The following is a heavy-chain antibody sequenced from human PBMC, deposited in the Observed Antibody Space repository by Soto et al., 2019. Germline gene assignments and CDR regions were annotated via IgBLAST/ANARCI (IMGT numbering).Heavy chain of an antibody. J-gene: IGHJ4*02. CDR2: VYYRGRS. CDR3: VSQRTSVLTQAYFDY. Sequence: SETVSLTCTVSGGSVSNSNYYWGWIRQSPGKGLEWIGSVYYRGRSYSKSSVKSRVTISVDTSKNQFSLNLNSVTASDTAVYYCVSQRTSVLTQAYFDYWGPGALVTVSS. D-gene: IGHD2-8*01. CDR1: GGSVSNSNYY. V-gene: IGHV4-39*01.